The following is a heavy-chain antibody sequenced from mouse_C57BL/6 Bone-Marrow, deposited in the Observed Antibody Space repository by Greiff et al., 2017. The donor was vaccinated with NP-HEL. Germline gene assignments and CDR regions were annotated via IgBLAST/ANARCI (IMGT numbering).Heavy chain of an antibody. CDR3: TTWDYYGGDY. Sequence: EVHLVESGAELVRPGASVKLSCTASGFNIKDDYMHWVKQRPEQGLEWIGWIDPENGDTEYASKFQGKATITADTSSNTAYLQLSSLTSEDTAVYYCTTWDYYGGDYWGQGTTLTVSS. CDR2: IDPENGDT. V-gene: IGHV14-4*01. D-gene: IGHD1-1*01. CDR1: GFNIKDDY. J-gene: IGHJ2*01.